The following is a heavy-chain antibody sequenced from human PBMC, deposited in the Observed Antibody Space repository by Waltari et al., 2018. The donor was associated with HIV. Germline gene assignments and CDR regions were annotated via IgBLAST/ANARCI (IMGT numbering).Heavy chain of an antibody. Sequence: QVQLVESGGGVVQPGRSLRLSCAASGFTFSSYAMHWVRQAPGKGLEWVAVISYDGSNKYYADSVKGRFTISRDNSKNTLYLKMNSLRAEDTAVYYCASLMVVTMVRGVTDYYYGMDVWGQGTTVTVSS. CDR2: ISYDGSNK. V-gene: IGHV3-30-3*01. CDR1: GFTFSSYA. D-gene: IGHD3-10*01. CDR3: ASLMVVTMVRGVTDYYYGMDV. J-gene: IGHJ6*02.